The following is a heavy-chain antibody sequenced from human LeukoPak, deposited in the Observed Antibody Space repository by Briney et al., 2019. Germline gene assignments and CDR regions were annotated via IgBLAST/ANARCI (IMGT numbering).Heavy chain of an antibody. J-gene: IGHJ4*02. CDR3: ARDRGRVAGEYFDY. CDR1: GFTFSDVY. CDR2: IIRSGSST. Sequence: GGSLRLSCAASGFTFSDVYMSWIRQPPGKGLGWVSYIIRSGSSTKYADSVKGRFTISRDNAKNSLYLQMNSLRVEDTAVYYWARDRGRVAGEYFDYWGQGTLVTVSS. V-gene: IGHV3-11*06. D-gene: IGHD6-19*01.